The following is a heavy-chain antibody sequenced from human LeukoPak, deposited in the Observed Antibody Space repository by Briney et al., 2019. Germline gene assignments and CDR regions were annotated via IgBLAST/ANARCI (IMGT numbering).Heavy chain of an antibody. D-gene: IGHD6-13*01. CDR1: GFTFSSFE. CDR2: ISTSDSTK. CDR3: ARDATTAVGWVYMDV. V-gene: IGHV3-48*03. J-gene: IGHJ6*03. Sequence: GGSLRLSCAASGFTFSSFEMNWVRQAPGKGLEWLSHISTSDSTKYYANSVKGRFTISRDNAENSVYLQMSSLTAEDTGLYYCARDATTAVGWVYMDVWGKGTTVTISS.